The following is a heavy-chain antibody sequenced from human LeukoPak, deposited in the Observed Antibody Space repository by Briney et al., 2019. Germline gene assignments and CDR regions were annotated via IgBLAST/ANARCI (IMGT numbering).Heavy chain of an antibody. CDR1: GFTFSNAW. J-gene: IGHJ4*02. Sequence: GGSLRLSCAASGFTFSNAWMSWVRQAPGKGLEWVGRIKSKTDGGTTDYAAPVKGRFTISRDDSKNTLYLQMNSLKTEDTAVYYCTTDQRYCSSTSCYYFGYWGQGTLVTVSS. V-gene: IGHV3-15*01. CDR3: TTDQRYCSSTSCYYFGY. CDR2: IKSKTDGGTT. D-gene: IGHD2-2*01.